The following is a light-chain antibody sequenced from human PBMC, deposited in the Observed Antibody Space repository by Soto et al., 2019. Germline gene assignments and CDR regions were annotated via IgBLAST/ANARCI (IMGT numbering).Light chain of an antibody. CDR1: QSVSTY. V-gene: IGKV1-39*01. CDR2: GSS. CDR3: QHTYRTPWT. J-gene: IGKJ1*01. Sequence: DIQMTQSPSSLSASVGERFTITCRAGQSVSTYLNWYQQKPDKAHKLLIYGSSRLQTGVPSRFSGSGSGTDFTLTISSVQPEDFATYFCQHTYRTPWTFGQGAKVDIK.